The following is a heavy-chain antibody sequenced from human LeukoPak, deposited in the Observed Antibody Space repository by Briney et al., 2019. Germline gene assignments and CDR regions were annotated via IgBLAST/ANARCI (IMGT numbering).Heavy chain of an antibody. CDR3: AKDMTSGWLQSSGPDSDLYYFDY. J-gene: IGHJ4*02. CDR2: IRYDGSNK. V-gene: IGHV3-30*02. CDR1: GFTFSSYG. D-gene: IGHD5-24*01. Sequence: GGSLRLSCAASGFTFSSYGMHWVRQAPGKGLEWVAFIRYDGSNKYYADSVKGRFTISRDNSKNTLYLQMNSLRAEDTAVYYCAKDMTSGWLQSSGPDSDLYYFDYWGQGTLVTVSS.